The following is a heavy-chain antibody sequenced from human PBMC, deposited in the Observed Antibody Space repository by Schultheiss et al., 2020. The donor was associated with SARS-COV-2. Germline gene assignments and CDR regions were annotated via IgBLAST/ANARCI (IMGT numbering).Heavy chain of an antibody. V-gene: IGHV3-33*01. CDR1: GFTFSSYG. Sequence: GGSLRLSCAASGFTFSSYGMHWVRQAPGKGLEWVAVIWYDGSNKYYADSVKGRFTISRDNSKNTLYLQMNSLRAEDTAVYYCAGDYDSSEHWGQGTLVTVSS. J-gene: IGHJ1*01. D-gene: IGHD3-22*01. CDR3: AGDYDSSEH. CDR2: IWYDGSNK.